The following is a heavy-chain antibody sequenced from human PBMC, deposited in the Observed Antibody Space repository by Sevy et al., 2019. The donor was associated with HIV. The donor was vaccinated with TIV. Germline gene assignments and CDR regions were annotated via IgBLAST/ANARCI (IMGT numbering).Heavy chain of an antibody. J-gene: IGHJ4*02. D-gene: IGHD2-8*01. Sequence: GGSLRLSCAASGFTFAKYSMSWVRQAPGKGLEWVSTFSFGCGRINYADSVKGRFTISRDDSKNTLSLQMNSLRAKDTATYFCAREGCTQPHDYWGQGTLVTVSS. CDR1: GFTFAKYS. CDR3: AREGCTQPHDY. V-gene: IGHV3-23*01. CDR2: FSFGCGRI.